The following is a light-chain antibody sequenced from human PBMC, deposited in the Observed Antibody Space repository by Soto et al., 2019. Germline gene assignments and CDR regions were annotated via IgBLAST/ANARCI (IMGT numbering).Light chain of an antibody. Sequence: EIVLTQSPGTLSLSPGERATLSCRASQSVTNNYLAWFQQKVGQTPRLLIYDASDRATGIPDRFSGSGSGTDFTLTINRLEPEDFAAYYCHQYAHSPLTFGRGTKVEIK. CDR1: QSVTNNY. V-gene: IGKV3-20*01. J-gene: IGKJ1*01. CDR2: DAS. CDR3: HQYAHSPLT.